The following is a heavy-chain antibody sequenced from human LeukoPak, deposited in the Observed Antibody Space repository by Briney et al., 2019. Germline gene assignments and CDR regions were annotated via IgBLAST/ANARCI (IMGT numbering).Heavy chain of an antibody. V-gene: IGHV1-18*01. Sequence: ASVKVSCKASGYTFTSYGISWVRQAPGQGLEWMGWISAYNGNTNYAQKFQGRVTITADESTSTAYMELSSLRSEDTAVYYCARTGRLQHYYYYYMDVWGKGTTVTVSS. CDR2: ISAYNGNT. D-gene: IGHD4-11*01. CDR1: GYTFTSYG. J-gene: IGHJ6*03. CDR3: ARTGRLQHYYYYYMDV.